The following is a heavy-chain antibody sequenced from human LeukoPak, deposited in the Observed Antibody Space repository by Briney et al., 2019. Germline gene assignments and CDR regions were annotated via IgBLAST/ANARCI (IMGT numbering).Heavy chain of an antibody. D-gene: IGHD3-10*01. CDR3: ARGDTKYYIDF. J-gene: IGHJ4*02. CDR1: DFIFNRSY. V-gene: IGHV3-53*01. CDR2: IYSGGSR. Sequence: GGSLRLSCEASDFIFNRSYMTWVRQAPGKGLEWVSVIYSGGSRYYTDSVKGGFTISRDTSKNTVYLQMNGLRVEDTAIYYCARGDTKYYIDFWGQGTLVAVSS.